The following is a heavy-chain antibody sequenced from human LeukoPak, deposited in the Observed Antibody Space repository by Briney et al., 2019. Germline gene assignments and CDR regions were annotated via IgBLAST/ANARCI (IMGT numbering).Heavy chain of an antibody. Sequence: PSETLSLTCTVSGGSISDYYWSWIRQPPGKGLEWIGYIYYSGSTNYNPSLKSRVTISVDTSKNQLSLRLSSVTAADAAVYYCARHGSTDYFDYWGQGTLVTVSS. V-gene: IGHV4-59*08. D-gene: IGHD2-2*03. CDR1: GGSISDYY. CDR2: IYYSGST. J-gene: IGHJ4*02. CDR3: ARHGSTDYFDY.